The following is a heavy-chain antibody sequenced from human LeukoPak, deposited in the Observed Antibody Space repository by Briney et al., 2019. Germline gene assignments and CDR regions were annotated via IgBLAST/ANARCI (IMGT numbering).Heavy chain of an antibody. Sequence: PGGSLRLSCAASGFTFSSYSMNWVRQAPGKGLDWVSSISSSSSYIYYADSVKGRFTISRDNAKNSLYLQMNSLRAEDTAVYYCARDRWYQPLLYDDYFDYWGQGTLVTVSS. CDR2: ISSSSSYI. J-gene: IGHJ4*02. CDR3: ARDRWYQPLLYDDYFDY. CDR1: GFTFSSYS. D-gene: IGHD2-2*02. V-gene: IGHV3-21*01.